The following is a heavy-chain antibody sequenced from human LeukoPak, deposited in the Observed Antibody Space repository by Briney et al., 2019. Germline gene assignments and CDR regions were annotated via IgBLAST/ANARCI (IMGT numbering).Heavy chain of an antibody. CDR3: AKDTTSYYYDSSGYSFDY. D-gene: IGHD3-22*01. J-gene: IGHJ4*02. Sequence: GGSLRLSCAASGFTFSSYGMHWVRQAPGKGLEWVAVISYDGSNKYYADSVKGRFTISRDNSKNTLYLQMNSLRAEDTAVYYCAKDTTSYYYDSSGYSFDYWGQGTLVTVSS. CDR2: ISYDGSNK. CDR1: GFTFSSYG. V-gene: IGHV3-30*18.